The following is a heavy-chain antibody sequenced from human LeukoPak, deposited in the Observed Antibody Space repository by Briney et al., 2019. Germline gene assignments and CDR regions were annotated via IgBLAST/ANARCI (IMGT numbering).Heavy chain of an antibody. CDR3: ARVGVDMVATALDY. V-gene: IGHV4-38-2*01. CDR1: GYSISSGYY. D-gene: IGHD5-12*01. CDR2: IYHSGST. J-gene: IGHJ4*02. Sequence: PSETLSLTCAVSGYSISSGYYWGWIRQPPGKGLEWIGSIYHSGSTYYNPSLKSRVTISVDTSKNQFSLKLSSVTAADTAVYYCARVGVDMVATALDYWGQGTLVTVSS.